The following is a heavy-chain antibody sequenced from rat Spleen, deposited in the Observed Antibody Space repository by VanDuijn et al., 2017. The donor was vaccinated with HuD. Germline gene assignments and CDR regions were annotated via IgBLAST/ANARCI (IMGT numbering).Heavy chain of an antibody. CDR1: GFTFSNYG. J-gene: IGHJ1*01. CDR3: TREETLYWYFDF. D-gene: IGHD3-4*01. Sequence: EVQLVESGGGLVQPGRSLKLSCAASGFTFSNYGMAWVRQAPTKGLEWVASISYDGSSTNYRDSVKGRFTISRDNAKSTLYLQMNSLRSEDTAAYYCTREETLYWYFDFWGPGTMVTVSS. V-gene: IGHV5-29*01. CDR2: ISYDGSST.